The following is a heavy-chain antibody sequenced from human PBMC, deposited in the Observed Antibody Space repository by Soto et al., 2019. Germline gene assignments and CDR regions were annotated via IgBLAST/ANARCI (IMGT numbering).Heavy chain of an antibody. CDR2: IYYSGST. CDR3: ARGGDDFWSGYYGSHAFDI. CDR1: GGSISSYY. V-gene: IGHV4-59*01. Sequence: PSETLSLTCTDSGGSISSYYWSWIRQPPGKGLEWIGYIYYSGSTNYNPSLKSRVTISVDTSKNQFSLKLSSVTVADTAVYYCARGGDDFWSGYYGSHAFDIWGQGTMVTVS. D-gene: IGHD3-3*01. J-gene: IGHJ3*02.